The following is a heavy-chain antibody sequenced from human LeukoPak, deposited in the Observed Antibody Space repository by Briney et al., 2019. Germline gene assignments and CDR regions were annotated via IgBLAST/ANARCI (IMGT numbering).Heavy chain of an antibody. CDR2: INPSGGST. Sequence: ASVKVSCKASGYTFTSYYMHWVRQAPGQGLEWMGIINPSGGSTSYAQKFQGRVTMTRDTSTSTAYMELSSLRSEDTAVYYCARVGEMATEIDYWGQGTLVTVSS. CDR3: ARVGEMATEIDY. CDR1: GYTFTSYY. V-gene: IGHV1-46*01. J-gene: IGHJ4*02. D-gene: IGHD5-24*01.